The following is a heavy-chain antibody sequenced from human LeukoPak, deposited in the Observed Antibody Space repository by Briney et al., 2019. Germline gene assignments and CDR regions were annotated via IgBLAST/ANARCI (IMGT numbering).Heavy chain of an antibody. Sequence: GGSLRLSCAASGFTFDDYAMHWVRQAPGKGLEWVSLISWDGGSTYYADSVKGRFTISRDNSKNSLYLQMNSLRAEDTALYYCAKVVDYDFWRGLDYWGQGTLVTVSS. CDR3: AKVVDYDFWRGLDY. CDR2: ISWDGGST. D-gene: IGHD3-3*01. J-gene: IGHJ4*02. V-gene: IGHV3-43D*04. CDR1: GFTFDDYA.